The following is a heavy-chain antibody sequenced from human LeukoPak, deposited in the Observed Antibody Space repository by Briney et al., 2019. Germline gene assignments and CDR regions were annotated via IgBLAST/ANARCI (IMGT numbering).Heavy chain of an antibody. Sequence: SETLSLTCTVSGGSISSYYWSWIRQPPGKGLEWIGYIYYSGSTNYNLSLKSRVTISVDTSKNQFSLKLSSVTAADTAVYYCARNDFWSGYRMDVWGKGTTVTVSS. J-gene: IGHJ6*04. V-gene: IGHV4-59*01. CDR1: GGSISSYY. CDR2: IYYSGST. CDR3: ARNDFWSGYRMDV. D-gene: IGHD3-3*01.